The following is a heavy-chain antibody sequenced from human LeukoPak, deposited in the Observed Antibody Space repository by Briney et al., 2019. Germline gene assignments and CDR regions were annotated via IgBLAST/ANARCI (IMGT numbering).Heavy chain of an antibody. CDR1: GYTFTGYY. D-gene: IGHD3-10*01. CDR2: INPNSGGT. J-gene: IGHJ5*02. CDR3: ATNILVRDIINWFDP. Sequence: ASVKVSCKASGYTFTGYYMHWVRQAPGQGLEWMGWINPNSGGTNYAQKFQGRVTMTRDTSISTAYMELSSLRYDDTAVHYCATNILVRDIINWFDPWGQGTLVTVSS. V-gene: IGHV1-2*02.